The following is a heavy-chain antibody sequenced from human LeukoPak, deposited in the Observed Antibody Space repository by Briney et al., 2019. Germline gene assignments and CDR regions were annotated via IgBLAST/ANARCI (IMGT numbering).Heavy chain of an antibody. CDR2: ISGSGGST. CDR1: GFTFSSYA. V-gene: IGHV3-23*01. J-gene: IGHJ4*02. Sequence: GGSLRLSCAASGFTFSSYAMSWVRQAPGKGLEWVSAISGSGGSTYYADSVKGRFTISRDNSKNTLYLQMNSLRAEDTAVYYCAKDLCSGGSCGIDYWGQGTLVTVSS. D-gene: IGHD2-15*01. CDR3: AKDLCSGGSCGIDY.